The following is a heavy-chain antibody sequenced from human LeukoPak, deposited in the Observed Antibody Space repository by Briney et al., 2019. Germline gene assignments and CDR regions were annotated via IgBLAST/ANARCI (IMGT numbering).Heavy chain of an antibody. CDR3: ARDLVVATAFDI. Sequence: SETLSLTCTVSGGSISSYYWSWIRQPAGRGLEWIGRIYTSGSTNYNPSLKSRVTMSVDTSKNQFSLKLSSVTAADTAVYYCARDLVVATAFDIWGQGTMVTVSS. V-gene: IGHV4-4*07. CDR2: IYTSGST. D-gene: IGHD2-15*01. J-gene: IGHJ3*02. CDR1: GGSISSYY.